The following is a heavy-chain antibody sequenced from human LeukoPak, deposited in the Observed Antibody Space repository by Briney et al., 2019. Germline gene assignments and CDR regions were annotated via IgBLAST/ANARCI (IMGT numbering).Heavy chain of an antibody. Sequence: GGSLRLSCEASGFTFSTYGMHWVRQAPGKGLEWVAVIWYDGGIKYYADSLKGRFTISRDNSKNTLYLQMNSLRAEDTAVYYCAKDGFRYCSSTSCSDFDYWGQGTLVTVSS. V-gene: IGHV3-30*02. J-gene: IGHJ4*02. D-gene: IGHD2-2*01. CDR1: GFTFSTYG. CDR3: AKDGFRYCSSTSCSDFDY. CDR2: IWYDGGIK.